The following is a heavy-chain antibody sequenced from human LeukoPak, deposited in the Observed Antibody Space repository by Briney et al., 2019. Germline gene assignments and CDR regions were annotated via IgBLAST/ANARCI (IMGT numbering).Heavy chain of an antibody. D-gene: IGHD5-18*01. Sequence: GGSLRLSCAASGFTFTNYAMSWFRQAPGKGLEWVSTITGGGVDTYYADSVKGRFTISRDNSKNTLHLQMNSLRAEDTAVYYCAKAPGEYSPIWGQGTMVSVSS. V-gene: IGHV3-23*01. CDR2: ITGGGVDT. J-gene: IGHJ3*02. CDR3: AKAPGEYSPI. CDR1: GFTFTNYA.